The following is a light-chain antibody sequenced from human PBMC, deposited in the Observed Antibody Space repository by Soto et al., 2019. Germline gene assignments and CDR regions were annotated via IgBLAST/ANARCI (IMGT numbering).Light chain of an antibody. Sequence: DIVLTQSPGTLSLSPGERATLSCRASQSVSSSYLTWYQQKPGQAPRLLIYGASSRATGIPDRFSGSGSGTDFTLTISRLEPEDFAVYYCHQYNYSSRPFGQGTKVENK. CDR2: GAS. V-gene: IGKV3-20*01. J-gene: IGKJ1*01. CDR1: QSVSSSY. CDR3: HQYNYSSRP.